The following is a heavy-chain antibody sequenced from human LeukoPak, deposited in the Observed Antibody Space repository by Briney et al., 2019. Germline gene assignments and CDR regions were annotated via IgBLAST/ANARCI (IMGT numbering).Heavy chain of an antibody. CDR2: ISSSSSYI. CDR3: ARDSDSNSWYRDCVGQTYFDY. D-gene: IGHD6-13*01. CDR1: GFTFSSYS. V-gene: IGHV3-21*01. J-gene: IGHJ4*02. Sequence: PGGSLRLSCAASGFTFSSYSMNWVRQAPGKGLEWVSSISSSSSYIYYADSVKGRFTISRDNAKNSLYLQMNSLRAEDTAVYFCARDSDSNSWYRDCVGQTYFDYWGQGTLVTVSS.